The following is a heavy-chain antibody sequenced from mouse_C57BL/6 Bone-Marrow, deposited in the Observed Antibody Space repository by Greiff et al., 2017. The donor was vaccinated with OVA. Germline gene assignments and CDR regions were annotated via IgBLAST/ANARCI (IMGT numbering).Heavy chain of an antibody. Sequence: QVQLKESGAELVRPGTSVKMSCKASGYTFTNYWIGWAKQRPGHGLEWIGDIYPGGGYTNYNEKFKGKATLTADKSSSTAYMQVSSLTSEDSAIYYCARSGGNPAWFAYWGQGTLVTVSA. D-gene: IGHD2-1*01. J-gene: IGHJ3*01. CDR3: ARSGGNPAWFAY. CDR1: GYTFTNYW. CDR2: IYPGGGYT. V-gene: IGHV1-63*01.